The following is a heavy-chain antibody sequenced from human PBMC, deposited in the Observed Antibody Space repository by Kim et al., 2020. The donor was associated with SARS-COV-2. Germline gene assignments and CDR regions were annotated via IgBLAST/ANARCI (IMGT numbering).Heavy chain of an antibody. V-gene: IGHV3-23*01. CDR3: AKMVIMDGYNYFYYYAMDV. D-gene: IGHD2-21*01. Sequence: GGSLRLSCVASGFTFDTYAMSWVRQAPGKGLEWVSVISGGAVNKFYADSVRGRFTISRDNSNNMLYLQMNSLRDEDTALYYCAKMVIMDGYNYFYYYAMDVWGQATTVTVSS. CDR2: ISGGAVNK. CDR1: GFTFDTYA. J-gene: IGHJ6*02.